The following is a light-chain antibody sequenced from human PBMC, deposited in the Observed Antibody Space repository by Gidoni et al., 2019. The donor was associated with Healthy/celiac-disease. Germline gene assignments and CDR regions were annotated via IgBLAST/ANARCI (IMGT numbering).Light chain of an antibody. CDR2: EVS. Sequence: SALPQPPSASASPGQSVTISCTGTSSDVGGYNYVSWYQQHPGKAPKLMIYEVSKRPSGVPDRFSGSKSGNTASLTVSGLQAEDEADYDCSSYAGSNNWVFGGGTKLTVL. V-gene: IGLV2-8*01. J-gene: IGLJ3*02. CDR3: SSYAGSNNWV. CDR1: SSDVGGYNY.